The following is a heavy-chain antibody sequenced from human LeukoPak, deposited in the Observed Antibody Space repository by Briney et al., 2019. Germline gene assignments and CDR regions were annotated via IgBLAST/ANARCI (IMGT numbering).Heavy chain of an antibody. CDR1: GFTFSSYA. D-gene: IGHD3-22*01. CDR2: ISGSGGST. CDR3: AKGRTMIVVAFDY. V-gene: IGHV3-23*01. Sequence: PGGSLRLSCAASGFTFSSYAMSWVRQAPGKGLEWVSAISGSGGSTYYADSVKGRFTISRDNPKNTLYLQMNSLRAEDTAVYYCAKGRTMIVVAFDYWGQGTLVTVSS. J-gene: IGHJ4*02.